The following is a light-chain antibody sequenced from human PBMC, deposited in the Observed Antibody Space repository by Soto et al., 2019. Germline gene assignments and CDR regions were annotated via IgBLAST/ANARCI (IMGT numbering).Light chain of an antibody. CDR3: QQYAGSPRT. J-gene: IGKJ1*01. CDR2: SAS. Sequence: EIVLTQSPGTLSLSPGERGTLSCRASQNLGTLYLAWFQRKSGQAPRLLIYSASRRATGIPDRFTGSGSGTDFTLTINRVEPEDFAVYFCQQYAGSPRTFGQGTKVGIK. V-gene: IGKV3-20*01. CDR1: QNLGTLY.